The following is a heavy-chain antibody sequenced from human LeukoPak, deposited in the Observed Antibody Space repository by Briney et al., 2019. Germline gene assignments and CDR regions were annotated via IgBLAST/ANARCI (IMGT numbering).Heavy chain of an antibody. Sequence: GGSLRLSCAASGFTFSSYDMHWVRQATGKGLEWVSAIGTAGDTYYPGSVKGRFTISRENAKNSLYLQMNSLRAGDTAVYYCARARQGGTDMDVWGQGTTVTVSS. J-gene: IGHJ6*02. CDR2: IGTAGDT. CDR3: ARARQGGTDMDV. V-gene: IGHV3-13*01. CDR1: GFTFSSYD.